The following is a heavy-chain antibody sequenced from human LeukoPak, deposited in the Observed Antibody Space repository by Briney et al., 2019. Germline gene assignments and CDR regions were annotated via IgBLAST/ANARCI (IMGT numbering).Heavy chain of an antibody. V-gene: IGHV3-21*01. CDR3: ASEGGGVAAATDY. D-gene: IGHD6-13*01. Sequence: GGSLRLSCAASGFTFSSYSMNSVRQAPGKGLEWVSSISSSSSYIYYADSVKGRFTISRDNAKNSLYLQMNSLRAEDTAVYYCASEGGGVAAATDYWGQGTLVTVSS. CDR2: ISSSSSYI. CDR1: GFTFSSYS. J-gene: IGHJ4*02.